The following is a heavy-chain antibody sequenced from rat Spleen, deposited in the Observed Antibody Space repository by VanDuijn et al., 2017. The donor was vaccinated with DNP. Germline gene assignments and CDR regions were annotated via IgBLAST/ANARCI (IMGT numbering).Heavy chain of an antibody. V-gene: IGHV5-22*01. CDR3: ARPNWGYYLDY. D-gene: IGHD5-1*01. Sequence: EVQLVESGGGLVQPGRSLKLSCAASGFSFSDYYMAWVRQAPTKGLEWVAYIRYDGGKIYYGDSVKGRFTVSRDNEKSTLYLQMNSLRSEDMATYYCARPNWGYYLDYWGQGVMVTVSA. CDR1: GFSFSDYY. J-gene: IGHJ2*01. CDR2: IRYDGGKI.